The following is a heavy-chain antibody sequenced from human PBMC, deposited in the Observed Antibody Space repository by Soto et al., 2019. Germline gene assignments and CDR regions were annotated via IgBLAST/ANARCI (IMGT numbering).Heavy chain of an antibody. J-gene: IGHJ4*02. V-gene: IGHV5-51*01. CDR3: ARPSPDDSRGYYFDY. CDR2: IYPGDSDT. CDR1: GYSFTSYW. D-gene: IGHD3-22*01. Sequence: PGESLKISCKGSGYSFTSYWIGWVRQMPGKGLEWMGIIYPGDSDTRYSPSFQGQVTISADKSISTAYLQWSSLKASDTAMYYCARPSPDDSRGYYFDYWGQGTLVTVSS.